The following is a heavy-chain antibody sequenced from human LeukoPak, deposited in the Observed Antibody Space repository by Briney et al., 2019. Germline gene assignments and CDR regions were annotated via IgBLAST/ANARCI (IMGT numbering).Heavy chain of an antibody. CDR1: GYTFTDYY. J-gene: IGHJ4*02. CDR3: ARDSGGRSDY. CDR2: IKPNSGVT. V-gene: IGHV1-2*02. Sequence: ASVKVSCKASGYTFTDYYIHWVRQAPGQGLEWMGWIKPNSGVTNYAQKFQDRVTMTWDTSISTACMELSRLRSNDTAVYYCARDSGGRSDYWGQGTLVTVSS. D-gene: IGHD1-26*01.